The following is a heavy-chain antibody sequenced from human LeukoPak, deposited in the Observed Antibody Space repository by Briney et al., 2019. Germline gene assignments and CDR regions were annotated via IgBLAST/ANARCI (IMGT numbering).Heavy chain of an antibody. CDR3: ARGLKPRITMVRGSNWFDP. V-gene: IGHV4-34*01. J-gene: IGHJ5*02. D-gene: IGHD3-10*01. Sequence: PSETLSPTCAVYGGSFSGYYWSWIRQPPGKGLEWIGEINHSGSTNYNPSLKSRVTISVDTSKNQFSLNLSSVTAADTAVYYCARGLKPRITMVRGSNWFDPWGQGTLVTVSS. CDR2: INHSGST. CDR1: GGSFSGYY.